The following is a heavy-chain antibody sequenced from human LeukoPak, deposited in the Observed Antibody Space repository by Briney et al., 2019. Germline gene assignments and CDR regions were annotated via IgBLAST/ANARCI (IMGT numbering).Heavy chain of an antibody. V-gene: IGHV4-34*01. CDR2: INHSGST. J-gene: IGHJ4*02. D-gene: IGHD1/OR15-1a*01. CDR1: GGCMSKDY. CDR3: ATREQ. Sequence: SPTWEIDGGCMSKDYGGCRIITKGKGLEWIGEINHSGSTNYNPSLKSRVTISVDTSKNQFSLKLSSVTTADTAVYYCATREQWGQGTLVTVSS.